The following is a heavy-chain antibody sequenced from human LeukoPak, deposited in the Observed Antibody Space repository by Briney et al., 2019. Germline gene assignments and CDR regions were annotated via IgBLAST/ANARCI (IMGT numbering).Heavy chain of an antibody. CDR1: GFKFDDYG. Sequence: PGGSLRLSCTASGFKFDDYGMTWVRQAPGKGLEWVSDINWNGDSRGYAHSVRGRFTIYRDNSKNSLYLQMNSLRAEDTAVYYCARWAGSGWYSDYYYYYMDVWGKGTTVTVSS. CDR3: ARWAGSGWYSDYYYYYMDV. D-gene: IGHD6-19*01. J-gene: IGHJ6*03. CDR2: INWNGDSR. V-gene: IGHV3-20*04.